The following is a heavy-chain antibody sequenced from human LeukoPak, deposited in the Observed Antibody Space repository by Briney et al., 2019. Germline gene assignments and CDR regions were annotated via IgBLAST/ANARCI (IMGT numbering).Heavy chain of an antibody. CDR1: GFTFSSYW. J-gene: IGHJ3*02. CDR3: ARNDRGAFDI. V-gene: IGHV3-74*01. Sequence: GGSLRLSCAASGFTFSSYWMHWVRQAPGKGLVWVSRINTDGTSTSYADSVRGRFTISRDNAKNTVDLQMSSLRVEDTAVYYCARNDRGAFDIWGQGTMVTVSS. CDR2: INTDGTST. D-gene: IGHD3-22*01.